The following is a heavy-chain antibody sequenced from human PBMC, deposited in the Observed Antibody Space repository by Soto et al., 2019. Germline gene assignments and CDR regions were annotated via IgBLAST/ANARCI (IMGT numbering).Heavy chain of an antibody. Sequence: SETLSLACTVSGGSISSSSYYWGWIRQPPGKGLEWIGSIYYSGSTYYNPSLKSRVTISVDTSKNQFSLKLSSVTAADTAVYYCARRNSSSPYWVDPWGQGTLVTVSS. J-gene: IGHJ5*02. CDR3: ARRNSSSPYWVDP. D-gene: IGHD6-13*01. CDR1: GGSISSSSYY. V-gene: IGHV4-39*01. CDR2: IYYSGST.